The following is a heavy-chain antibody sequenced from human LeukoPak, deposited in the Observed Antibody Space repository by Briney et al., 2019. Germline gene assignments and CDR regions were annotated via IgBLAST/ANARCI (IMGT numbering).Heavy chain of an antibody. CDR2: IYYSGST. J-gene: IGHJ6*03. CDR3: ARVIFEGGDYYYVDV. CDR1: GGSISSGDYY. Sequence: PSETLSLTCTVSGGSISSGDYYWSWIRQPPGKGLEWIGYIYYSGSTYYNPSLKSRVTISVDTSKNQFSLKPSSVTAADTAVYYCARVIFEGGDYYYVDVWGKGTTVTVSS. V-gene: IGHV4-30-4*01. D-gene: IGHD3-3*02.